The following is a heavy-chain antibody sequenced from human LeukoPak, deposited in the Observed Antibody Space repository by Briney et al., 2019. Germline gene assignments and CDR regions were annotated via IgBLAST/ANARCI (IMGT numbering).Heavy chain of an antibody. CDR1: GFTVSSNY. CDR3: ARAPYSGSYAPGDY. V-gene: IGHV3-53*05. J-gene: IGHJ4*02. D-gene: IGHD1-26*01. CDR2: IYGGGNI. Sequence: GGSLRLSCAASGFTVSSNYMNWVRQAPGKGLEWVSVIYGGGNIYYADSVKGRFTISRDNSKNTLYLQMNSLRAEDTAVYYCARAPYSGSYAPGDYWGQGTLVTVSS.